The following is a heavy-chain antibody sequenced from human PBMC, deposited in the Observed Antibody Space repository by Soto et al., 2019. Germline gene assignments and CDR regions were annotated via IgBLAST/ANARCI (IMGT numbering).Heavy chain of an antibody. CDR2: IKSKTDGGTT. V-gene: IGHV3-15*01. CDR3: TTRSGSYGGFDY. J-gene: IGHJ4*02. CDR1: GFTFSNAW. Sequence: GGSLRLSCAASGFTFSNAWMSWVRQAPGKGLEWVGRIKSKTDGGTTDYAAPVKGRFTISRDDSKNTLYLQMNSLKTEDTAVYYCTTRSGSYGGFDYWGQGTLVTVSS. D-gene: IGHD1-26*01.